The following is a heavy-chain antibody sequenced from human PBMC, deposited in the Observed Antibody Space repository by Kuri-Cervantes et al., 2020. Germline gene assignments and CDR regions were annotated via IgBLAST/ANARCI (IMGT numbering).Heavy chain of an antibody. V-gene: IGHV3-13*01. Sequence: ETLSLTCAASGFTFSSYDMHWVRQATGKGLEWVSAIGTAGDTYYPGSVKGRFTISRENAKNSLYLQMNSLRAEDTAVYYCAREGLGRELDYWGQGTLVTVSS. CDR3: AREGLGRELDY. D-gene: IGHD1-1*01. CDR2: IGTAGDT. CDR1: GFTFSSYD. J-gene: IGHJ4*02.